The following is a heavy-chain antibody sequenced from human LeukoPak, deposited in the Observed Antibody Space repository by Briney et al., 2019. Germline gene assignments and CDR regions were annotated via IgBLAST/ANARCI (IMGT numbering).Heavy chain of an antibody. CDR1: GGTFSSYA. CDR2: IILIFGTA. Sequence: GASVKVSCKASGGTFSSYAISWVRQAPGQGLEWMGGIILIFGTANYAQKFQGRVTITTDESTSTAYMELSSLRSEDTAVYYCARARRSYYDSSGSRDFDYWGQGTLVTVSS. V-gene: IGHV1-69*05. J-gene: IGHJ4*02. D-gene: IGHD3-22*01. CDR3: ARARRSYYDSSGSRDFDY.